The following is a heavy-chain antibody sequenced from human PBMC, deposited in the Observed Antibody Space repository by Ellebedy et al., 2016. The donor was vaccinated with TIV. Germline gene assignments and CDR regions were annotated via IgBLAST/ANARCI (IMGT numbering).Heavy chain of an antibody. J-gene: IGHJ4*02. D-gene: IGHD2-2*01. V-gene: IGHV4-59*12. Sequence: SETLSLTCTVSGGSISSYYWSWIRQPPGKGLEWIGYIYYSGSTNYNPSLKSRVTISVDTSKNQFSLKLTSVTAADTALYYCAREADCSSNSCYLTDWGQGALVTISS. CDR2: IYYSGST. CDR3: AREADCSSNSCYLTD. CDR1: GGSISSYY.